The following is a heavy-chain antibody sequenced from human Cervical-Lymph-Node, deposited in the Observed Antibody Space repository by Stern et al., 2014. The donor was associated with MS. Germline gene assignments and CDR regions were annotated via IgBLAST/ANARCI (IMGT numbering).Heavy chain of an antibody. J-gene: IGHJ4*02. CDR3: ARGPAGGDFWSGYSDY. Sequence: QVQLQQWGAGLLKPSETLSLTCAVYGGSFSGYYWSWIRQPPGKGLEWIGEINHSGSTNYNPSLKSRVTISVDTSKNQFSLKLSSVTAADTAVYYCARGPAGGDFWSGYSDYWGQGTLVTVSS. V-gene: IGHV4-34*01. CDR1: GGSFSGYY. CDR2: INHSGST. D-gene: IGHD3-3*01.